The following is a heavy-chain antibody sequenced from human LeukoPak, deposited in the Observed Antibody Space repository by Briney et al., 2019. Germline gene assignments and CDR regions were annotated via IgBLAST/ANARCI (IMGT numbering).Heavy chain of an antibody. V-gene: IGHV1-8*01. CDR2: MNPNSGNT. J-gene: IGHJ4*02. CDR3: ARDPIVATAFDY. CDR1: GYTFTSYD. D-gene: IGHD5-12*01. Sequence: ASVKVSCKASGYTFTSYDINWVRQATGQGLEWMGWMNPNSGNTGYAQKFQGRVTMTRNTSISTAYMELSSLRSEDTAVYYCARDPIVATAFDYWGQGTLVTVSS.